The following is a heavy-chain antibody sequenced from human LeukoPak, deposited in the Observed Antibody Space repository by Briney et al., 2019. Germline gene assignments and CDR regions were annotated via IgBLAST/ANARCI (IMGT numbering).Heavy chain of an antibody. D-gene: IGHD3-3*01. V-gene: IGHV3-9*01. Sequence: GGSLRLSCAASGFTFEDYAMHWVRQGPGKGLEWVAGIGWNSGSLGYADSVKGRFTISRDNAKTSLYLQMNSLKAEDTAFYYCAKGGRRNDFRSGWGYGLDVWGQGTTVTVSS. CDR1: GFTFEDYA. CDR3: AKGGRRNDFRSGWGYGLDV. J-gene: IGHJ6*02. CDR2: IGWNSGSL.